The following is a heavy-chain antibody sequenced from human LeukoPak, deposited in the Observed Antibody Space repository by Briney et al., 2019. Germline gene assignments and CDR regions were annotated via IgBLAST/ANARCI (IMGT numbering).Heavy chain of an antibody. V-gene: IGHV1-2*02. Sequence: ASVKVSCKASGYTFTGYYMHWVRQAPGQGLEGRGWINPNSVGTNYSQKFQGRVTITRDTSISKDYMEPRRLRSDETAVYYCAKGGVVIPTTDNWISEYWGQGTLVTVSS. CDR1: GYTFTGYY. D-gene: IGHD3-3*01. CDR2: INPNSVGT. CDR3: AKGGVVIPTTDNWISEY. J-gene: IGHJ4*02.